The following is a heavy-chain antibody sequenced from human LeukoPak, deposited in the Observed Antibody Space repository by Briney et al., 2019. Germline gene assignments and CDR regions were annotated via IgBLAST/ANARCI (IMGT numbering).Heavy chain of an antibody. Sequence: ASVKVSCKASGHNFISYDINWVRQAPGQGLEWMGWISAYNGNTNYAQKLQGKVTMTTDTSTSTAYMELRSLRSDDTAVYYCAREKSRYKYGYNYWGQGTLVTVSS. D-gene: IGHD5-18*01. V-gene: IGHV1-18*01. J-gene: IGHJ4*02. CDR1: GHNFISYD. CDR3: AREKSRYKYGYNY. CDR2: ISAYNGNT.